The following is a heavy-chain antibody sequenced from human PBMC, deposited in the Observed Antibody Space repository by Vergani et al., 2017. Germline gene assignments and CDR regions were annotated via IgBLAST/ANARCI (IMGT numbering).Heavy chain of an antibody. CDR2: IRSDESRR. CDR1: GFTFNSYG. CDR3: ARLYYDILTGYYNSFFDY. J-gene: IGHJ4*02. Sequence: VHLEESGGGLVQPGGSLRLSCAASGFTFNSYGMHWVRQAPGKGLEWVASIRSDESRRYYGDSMEGPFTISRDNSKNTLYLQMKSLRPEDTAVYYCARLYYDILTGYYNSFFDYWGQGTLVTVSS. D-gene: IGHD3-9*01. V-gene: IGHV3-30*02.